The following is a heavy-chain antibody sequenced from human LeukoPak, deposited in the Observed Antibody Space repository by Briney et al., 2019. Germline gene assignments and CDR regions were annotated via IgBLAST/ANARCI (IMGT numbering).Heavy chain of an antibody. CDR3: AKDARLSKRASYYSDY. CDR1: GFTFSSYG. V-gene: IGHV3-30*18. CDR2: ISYDGSNK. Sequence: GRSLRLSCAASGFTFSSYGMHWVRQAPGKGLEWVAVISYDGSNKYYADSVKGRFTISRDNSKNTLYLQMNSLRAEDTAVYYCAKDARLSKRASYYSDYWGQGTLVTVSS. D-gene: IGHD3-16*02. J-gene: IGHJ4*02.